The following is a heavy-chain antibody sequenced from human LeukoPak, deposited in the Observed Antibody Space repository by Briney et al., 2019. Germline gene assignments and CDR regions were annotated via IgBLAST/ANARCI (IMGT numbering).Heavy chain of an antibody. J-gene: IGHJ1*01. Sequence: ASVKVSCKASGYTFTSYDINWVRQATGQGLEWMGWMNPSSGNTGYAQKFQGRVTMTRNTSISTAYMELSSPRSEDTAVYYCARGSAGEGGYSVEGEYFQHWGQGTLVTVSS. CDR3: ARGSAGEGGYSVEGEYFQH. CDR2: MNPSSGNT. D-gene: IGHD5-24*01. CDR1: GYTFTSYD. V-gene: IGHV1-8*01.